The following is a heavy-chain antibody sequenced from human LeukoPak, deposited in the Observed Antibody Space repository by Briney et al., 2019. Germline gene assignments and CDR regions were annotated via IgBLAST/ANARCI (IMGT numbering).Heavy chain of an antibody. J-gene: IGHJ4*02. CDR3: AKPSSTGWYVDS. Sequence: PGGSLRLSCAASGFTFSSYAMSWVCQAPGKGLEWVSEITSRGSNTYYADSVKGRLAISRDNSKKTLYLQMNSLRAEDTAIYYCAKPSSTGWYVDSWGQGTLVTVSS. CDR1: GFTFSSYA. CDR2: ITSRGSNT. V-gene: IGHV3-23*01. D-gene: IGHD6-19*01.